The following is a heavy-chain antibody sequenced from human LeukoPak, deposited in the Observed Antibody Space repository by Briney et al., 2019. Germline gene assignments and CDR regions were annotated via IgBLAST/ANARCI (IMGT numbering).Heavy chain of an antibody. D-gene: IGHD4-17*01. V-gene: IGHV4-34*01. Sequence: SETLSLTCAVYGGSFSGYYWSWIRQPPGKGLEWIGEINHSGSTNYNPSLKSRVTITVDTSKNQFSLKLSSVTAADTAVYFCARLNRVTTVWFDPWGQGTLVTVSS. CDR3: ARLNRVTTVWFDP. J-gene: IGHJ5*02. CDR1: GGSFSGYY. CDR2: INHSGST.